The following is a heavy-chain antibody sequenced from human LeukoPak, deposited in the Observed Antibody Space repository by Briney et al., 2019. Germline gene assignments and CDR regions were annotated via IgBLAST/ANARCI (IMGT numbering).Heavy chain of an antibody. CDR3: ARVTAAGTWAFDI. CDR1: GDTFTIND. J-gene: IGHJ3*02. D-gene: IGHD6-13*01. CDR2: MNPNSGNT. Sequence: ASVKVSCKASGDTFTINDINWVRQATGQGLEWMGWMNPNSGNTGYAQRFQGRVTMTRNTSISTSYMELTNLRSEDTAVYYCARVTAAGTWAFDIWGQGTTVTVSS. V-gene: IGHV1-8*01.